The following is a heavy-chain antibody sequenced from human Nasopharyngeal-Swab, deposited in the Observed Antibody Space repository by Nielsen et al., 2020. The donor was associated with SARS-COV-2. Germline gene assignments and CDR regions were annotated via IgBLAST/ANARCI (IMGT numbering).Heavy chain of an antibody. CDR3: ARGYGGNSGPYYYGMDV. D-gene: IGHD4-23*01. Sequence: SETLSLTCTVSGGSISSGGYYWSWIRQHPGKGLEWIGYIYYSGSTYYNPSLKSRVTISVDTSKNQFSLKLSSVTAADTAVYYCARGYGGNSGPYYYGMDVWGQGTTVTVSS. V-gene: IGHV4-31*03. J-gene: IGHJ6*02. CDR2: IYYSGST. CDR1: GGSISSGGYY.